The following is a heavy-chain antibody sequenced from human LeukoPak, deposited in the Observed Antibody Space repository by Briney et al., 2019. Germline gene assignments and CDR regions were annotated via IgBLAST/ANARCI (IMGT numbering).Heavy chain of an antibody. J-gene: IGHJ3*02. CDR3: ARGGSGSCIDAFDI. Sequence: SETLSLTCTVSGYSINSGYYWGLIRQPPGKGLEWIGCIYHSGNPYYNPSLKSRVTISVDTSKNQFSLKLTSVTAADTAVYYCARGGSGSCIDAFDIWGQGTMVTVSS. CDR2: IYHSGNP. CDR1: GYSINSGYY. D-gene: IGHD3-10*01. V-gene: IGHV4-38-2*02.